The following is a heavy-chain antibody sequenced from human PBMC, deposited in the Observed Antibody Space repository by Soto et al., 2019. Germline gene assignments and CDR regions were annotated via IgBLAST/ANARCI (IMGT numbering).Heavy chain of an antibody. CDR2: ISAYNGNT. J-gene: IGHJ3*02. CDR3: ARESYYYDSSGYLNDAFDI. V-gene: IGHV1-18*01. CDR1: GYTFTSYG. D-gene: IGHD3-22*01. Sequence: ASVKVSCKASGYTFTSYGISWVRQAPGQGLEWMGWISAYNGNTNYAQKLQGRVTMTTDTSTSTAYMELRSLRSDDTAVYYCARESYYYDSSGYLNDAFDIWGQGTMVTVS.